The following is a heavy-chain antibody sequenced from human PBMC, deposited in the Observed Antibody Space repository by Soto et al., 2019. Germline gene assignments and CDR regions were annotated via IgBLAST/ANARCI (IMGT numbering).Heavy chain of an antibody. D-gene: IGHD2-15*01. CDR2: IGGTGGST. J-gene: IGHJ6*03. V-gene: IGHV3-23*01. CDR3: VKSLGYCSGYTCVGYYYYMDV. Sequence: GGSLRLSCAASGFTFSSYAMIWVRQAPGKGLEWVSGIGGTGGSTYYADSVKGRFTISRDNSKNTLYLQMDSLRADDTAVYYCVKSLGYCSGYTCVGYYYYMDVWGKGTTVTVSS. CDR1: GFTFSSYA.